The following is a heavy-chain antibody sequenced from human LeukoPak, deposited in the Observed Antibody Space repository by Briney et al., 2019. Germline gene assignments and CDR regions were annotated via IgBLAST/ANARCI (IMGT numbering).Heavy chain of an antibody. Sequence: ASVKVSCKASGYTFTSYDINWVRQATGQGLEWMGWMNPNSGNTGYARKFQGRVTITADESTSTAYMELSSLRSEDTAVYYCAREGRMGATKGYFDYWGQGTLVTVSS. CDR3: AREGRMGATKGYFDY. V-gene: IGHV1-8*03. CDR2: MNPNSGNT. CDR1: GYTFTSYD. D-gene: IGHD1-26*01. J-gene: IGHJ4*02.